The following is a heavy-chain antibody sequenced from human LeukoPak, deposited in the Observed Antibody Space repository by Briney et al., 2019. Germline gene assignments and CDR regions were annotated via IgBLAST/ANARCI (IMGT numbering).Heavy chain of an antibody. CDR1: GYTFTGYF. J-gene: IGHJ4*02. CDR3: ARDERYDSSGYPFDY. D-gene: IGHD3-22*01. Sequence: ASVKVSYKASGYTFTGYFMHWVRQAPGQGLEWMGWINPNSGGTNYAQKFQGRVTMTRDTSISTAYMELSRLRSDDTAVYYRARDERYDSSGYPFDYWGQGTLVTVSS. V-gene: IGHV1-2*02. CDR2: INPNSGGT.